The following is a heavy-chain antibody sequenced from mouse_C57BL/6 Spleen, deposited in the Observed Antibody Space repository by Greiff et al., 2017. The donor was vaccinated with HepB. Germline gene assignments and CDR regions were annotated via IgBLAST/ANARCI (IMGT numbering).Heavy chain of an antibody. Sequence: VQLQQSGAELVRPGASVTLSCKASGYTFTDYEMHWVKQTPVHGLEWIGAIDPETGGTAYNQKFKGKAILTADKSSSTAYMELRSLTSEDSAVYYCTLYDGYLPRYFDVWGTGTTVTVSS. CDR3: TLYDGYLPRYFDV. CDR1: GYTFTDYE. V-gene: IGHV1-15*01. CDR2: IDPETGGT. D-gene: IGHD2-3*01. J-gene: IGHJ1*03.